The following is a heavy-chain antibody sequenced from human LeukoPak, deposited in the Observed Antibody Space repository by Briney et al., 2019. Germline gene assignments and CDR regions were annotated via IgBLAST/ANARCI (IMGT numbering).Heavy chain of an antibody. V-gene: IGHV3-23*01. Sequence: PGGSLRLSCEASGFTFRSYAMTWVRQAPGKGLEWVSAISGSGGSTYYADSVKGRFTISRDNSKNTLYLQMNSLRAEDTAVYYCAKYGSGSYGIPYWYFDLWGRGTLVTVSS. D-gene: IGHD3-10*01. J-gene: IGHJ2*01. CDR1: GFTFRSYA. CDR2: ISGSGGST. CDR3: AKYGSGSYGIPYWYFDL.